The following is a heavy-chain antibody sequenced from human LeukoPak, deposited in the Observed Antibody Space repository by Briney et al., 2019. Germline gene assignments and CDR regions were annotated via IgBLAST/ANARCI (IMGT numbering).Heavy chain of an antibody. CDR1: GGSISSSNW. Sequence: PSETPSLTCAVSGGSISSSNWWSWVRQPPGKGLEWIGEIYHSGSTNYNPSLKSRVTISVDKSKNQFSLKLSSVTAADTAVYYCVVVRGDYVREYYYYGMDVWGQGTAVTVSS. V-gene: IGHV4-4*02. CDR2: IYHSGST. D-gene: IGHD2-21*02. J-gene: IGHJ6*02. CDR3: VVVRGDYVREYYYYGMDV.